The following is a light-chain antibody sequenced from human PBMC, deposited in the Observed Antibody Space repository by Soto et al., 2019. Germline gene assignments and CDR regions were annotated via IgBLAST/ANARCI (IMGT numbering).Light chain of an antibody. Sequence: DVVTTQSALSLPVALGQPASVSCRSSPRLVHSYGNTYLNFFQQRPGQSPRRLIYTVSNRDSGVPDTFSGSGSGTDFTLQISRVEAEDVGVYYCVQTIHRPCTLGQGTKV. V-gene: IGKV2-30*02. CDR3: VQTIHRPCT. CDR1: PRLVHSYGNTY. J-gene: IGKJ1*01. CDR2: TVS.